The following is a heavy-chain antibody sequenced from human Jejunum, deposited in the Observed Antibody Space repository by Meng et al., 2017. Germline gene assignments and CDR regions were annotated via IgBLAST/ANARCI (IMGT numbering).Heavy chain of an antibody. CDR3: TSSIFGVSVMNY. D-gene: IGHD3-3*01. Sequence: KVSCAASGFTFSGSTIHWVRQASGKGLEWVGRIRNRANTYATTYAASVKGRFTISRDDSKSAAYLQMNSLIDEDTAVYYCTSSIFGVSVMNYWGQGTLVTVSS. CDR1: GFTFSGST. J-gene: IGHJ4*02. CDR2: IRNRANTYAT. V-gene: IGHV3-73*01.